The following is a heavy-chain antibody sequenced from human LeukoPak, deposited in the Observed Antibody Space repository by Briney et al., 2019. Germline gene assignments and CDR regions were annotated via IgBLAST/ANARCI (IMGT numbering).Heavy chain of an antibody. CDR2: NRSKSNRYAT. J-gene: IGHJ6*03. V-gene: IGHV3-73*01. CDR1: AVTCSGSA. Sequence: GGSLRVSCAASAVTCSGSAIHWVRQASGKGLETVGHNRSKSNRYATAYAASVKGRFTISRDDSKNTAYLQMNSLKTEDTAVYYCTSDPPFLRGDYYYYMDVWGKGTTVTISS. D-gene: IGHD2/OR15-2a*01. CDR3: TSDPPFLRGDYYYYMDV.